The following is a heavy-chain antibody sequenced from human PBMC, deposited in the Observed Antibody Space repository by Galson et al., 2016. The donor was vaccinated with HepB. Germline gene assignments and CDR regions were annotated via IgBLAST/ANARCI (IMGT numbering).Heavy chain of an antibody. J-gene: IGHJ4*02. CDR2: ISSSSTYI. D-gene: IGHD3-3*01. Sequence: SLRLSCAASGFTFSTYTMNWVRQAPGKGLEWVSSISSSSTYIYYVDSVKGRFTISGDNARNSLYLHMERLRVEDTAVYYCASSVVAPNYDFSSGYYKDLDSWGQGTLVTVSS. CDR3: ASSVVAPNYDFSSGYYKDLDS. CDR1: GFTFSTYT. V-gene: IGHV3-21*01.